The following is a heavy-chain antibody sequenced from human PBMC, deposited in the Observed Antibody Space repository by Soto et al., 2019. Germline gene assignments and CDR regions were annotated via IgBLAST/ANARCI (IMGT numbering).Heavy chain of an antibody. V-gene: IGHV3-30*18. Sequence: GGSLRLSCAASAFTFTSYGMHWVRQAPGKGLEWVAVISYDGRNKYYADSVKGRFTISKDNSKSTLYLQMSSLRAEDTAVYYCVKDGSSGWPYYYGLDVWGQGTTVTVSS. CDR2: ISYDGRNK. D-gene: IGHD6-19*01. J-gene: IGHJ6*02. CDR3: VKDGSSGWPYYYGLDV. CDR1: AFTFTSYG.